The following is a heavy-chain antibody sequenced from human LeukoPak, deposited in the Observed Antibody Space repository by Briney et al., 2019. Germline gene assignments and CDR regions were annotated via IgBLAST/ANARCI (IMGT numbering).Heavy chain of an antibody. D-gene: IGHD1-1*01. J-gene: IGHJ4*02. Sequence: SETLSLTCTVSGGSISSGSYYWRWVRQPAGEGLGRIERIYTSGSTNYNPSLKSRVTISVDTTKNQFSLKLSSVTAADTAVYYCARTQTGTTSRSDYFDYWGQGTLVTVSS. CDR3: ARTQTGTTSRSDYFDY. CDR1: GGSISSGSYY. CDR2: IYTSGST. V-gene: IGHV4-61*02.